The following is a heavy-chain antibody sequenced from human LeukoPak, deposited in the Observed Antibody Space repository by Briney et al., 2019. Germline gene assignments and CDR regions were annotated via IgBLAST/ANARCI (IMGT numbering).Heavy chain of an antibody. V-gene: IGHV1-69*13. CDR1: GGTFSNYA. J-gene: IGHJ4*02. Sequence: SVKVSCKASGGTFSNYAISWVRRAPGQGLEWMGGIIPIFGTANYAQKFQGRVTITADESTSTAYMELSSLRSEDTGVYYCARDQDSSGFYFDFWGQGTLVTVSS. D-gene: IGHD6-19*01. CDR2: IIPIFGTA. CDR3: ARDQDSSGFYFDF.